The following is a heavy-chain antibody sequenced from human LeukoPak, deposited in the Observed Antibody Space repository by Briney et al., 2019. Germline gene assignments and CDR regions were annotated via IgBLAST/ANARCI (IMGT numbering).Heavy chain of an antibody. CDR1: GFTFSSYA. D-gene: IGHD2-2*01. CDR3: AKDRHAPGRYCSSTSCFPFDA. V-gene: IGHV3-23*01. J-gene: IGHJ5*02. Sequence: AGSLRLSCVVSGFTFSSYAMSCVRQAPGKGLEWVSGISGSGGSTYYADSVKGRFTISRDNTKNTLYLKMNSLRAEDTAVYYCAKDRHAPGRYCSSTSCFPFDAWGQGTLVTVSS. CDR2: ISGSGGST.